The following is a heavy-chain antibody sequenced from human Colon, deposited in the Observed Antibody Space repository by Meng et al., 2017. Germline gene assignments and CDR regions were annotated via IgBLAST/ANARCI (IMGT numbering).Heavy chain of an antibody. CDR1: GFTFSDHY. V-gene: IGHV3-72*01. D-gene: IGHD1-7*01. CDR3: ARGGNYYFDY. J-gene: IGHJ4*01. Sequence: RGSLRLSCAASGFTFSDHYMDWVRQAPGKGLEWVGRIRNKANSYTTEYAASVKGRSTISRDDSKPSLYMQMNSLTTEDTAVHYYARGGNYYFDYWGQGTLVTVSS. CDR2: IRNKANSYTT.